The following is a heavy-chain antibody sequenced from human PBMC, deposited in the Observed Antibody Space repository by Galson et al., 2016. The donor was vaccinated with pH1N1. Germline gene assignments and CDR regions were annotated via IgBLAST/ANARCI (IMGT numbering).Heavy chain of an antibody. J-gene: IGHJ2*01. CDR1: GYSFTSYW. V-gene: IGHV5-51*03. CDR2: IYPGDSDT. Sequence: SGAEVKKPGESLKISCKGSGYSFTSYWIGWVRQMPGKGLEWMGIIYPGDSDTRYSPSFQGQVTIPADKSTSTPYLQWSSLKASDTAIYYCARYAVTYYYDSSGYPDWYFDLWGRGTLVTVSS. D-gene: IGHD3-22*01. CDR3: ARYAVTYYYDSSGYPDWYFDL.